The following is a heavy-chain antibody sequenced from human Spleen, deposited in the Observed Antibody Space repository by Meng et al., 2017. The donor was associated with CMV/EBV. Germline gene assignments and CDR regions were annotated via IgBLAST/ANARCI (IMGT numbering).Heavy chain of an antibody. CDR1: GFTFDDYG. CDR2: IHWNGGSI. D-gene: IGHD6-19*01. CDR3: ARDGEGGWYSADS. J-gene: IGHJ5*01. Sequence: GGSLRLSCAASGFTFDDYGMSWVRQAPGKGLEWVSYIHWNGGSIDYADSVKGRFTISRDNSKNSLDLQMNSLRVEDTALYYCARDGEGGWYSADSWGQGTLVTVSS. V-gene: IGHV3-20*04.